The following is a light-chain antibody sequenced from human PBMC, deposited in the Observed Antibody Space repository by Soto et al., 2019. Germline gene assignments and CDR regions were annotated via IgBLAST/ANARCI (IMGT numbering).Light chain of an antibody. CDR3: SSYGGSNPVV. J-gene: IGLJ2*01. V-gene: IGLV2-8*01. CDR1: SSDVGGYNY. Sequence: QSALTQPPSASGSPGQSVTIYCTGSSSDVGGYNYVSWYQQHPGKAPKLMIYEVSKRPSGVPDRLSGSKSGNTASLTVSGLQAEDEADYYCSSYGGSNPVVFGGGTKLTVL. CDR2: EVS.